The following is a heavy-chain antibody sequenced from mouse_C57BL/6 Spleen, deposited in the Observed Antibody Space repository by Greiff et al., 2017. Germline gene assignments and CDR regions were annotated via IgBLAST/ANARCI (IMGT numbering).Heavy chain of an antibody. CDR2: IWRGGST. J-gene: IGHJ1*03. D-gene: IGHD1-1*01. V-gene: IGHV2-5*01. CDR1: GFSLTSYG. Sequence: VKLQQSGPGLVQPSQSLSITCTVSGFSLTSYGVHWVRQSPGKGLEWLGVIWRGGSTDYNAAFMSRLSITKDNSKSQVFFKMNSLQADDTAIYYCAKNSYYYGSSHWYFDVWGTGTTVTVSS. CDR3: AKNSYYYGSSHWYFDV.